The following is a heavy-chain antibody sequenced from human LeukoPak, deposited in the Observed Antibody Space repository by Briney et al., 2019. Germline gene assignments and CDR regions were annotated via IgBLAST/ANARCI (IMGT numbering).Heavy chain of an antibody. D-gene: IGHD3-3*01. Sequence: PSDTLSLTCTVSGGSISSYYWSWIRQPAGKGLEWIGRIYTSGSTNYNPFLKSRVTMSVDTSKNQFSLKLSSVTAADTAVYYCARSAGVWSGNNWFDPWGQGTLVTVSS. V-gene: IGHV4-4*07. CDR2: IYTSGST. CDR3: ARSAGVWSGNNWFDP. J-gene: IGHJ5*02. CDR1: GGSISSYY.